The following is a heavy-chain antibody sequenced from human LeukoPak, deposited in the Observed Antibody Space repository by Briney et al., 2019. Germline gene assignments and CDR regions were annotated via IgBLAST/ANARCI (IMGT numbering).Heavy chain of an antibody. V-gene: IGHV4-39*02. CDR3: ERDDYDFWSGSYYFDY. CDR2: IYYSGST. D-gene: IGHD3-3*01. Sequence: SETLSLTCTVSGGSISSSSYYWGWIRQPPGKGLEWIGSIYYSGSTYYNPSLKSRVTISVDTSKNQFSLKLSSVTAADTAVYYCERDDYDFWSGSYYFDYWGQGTLVTVSS. CDR1: GGSISSSSYY. J-gene: IGHJ4*02.